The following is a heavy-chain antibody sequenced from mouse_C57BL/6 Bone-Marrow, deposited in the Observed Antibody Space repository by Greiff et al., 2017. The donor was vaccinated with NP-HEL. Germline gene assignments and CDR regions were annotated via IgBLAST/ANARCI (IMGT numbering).Heavy chain of an antibody. CDR3: ARCPITTVVVDY. D-gene: IGHD1-1*01. CDR2: IHPNSGST. CDR1: GYTFTSYW. V-gene: IGHV1-64*01. J-gene: IGHJ2*01. Sequence: QVQLQQSGAELVKPGASVKLSCKASGYTFTSYWMHWVKQRPGQGLEWIGMIHPNSGSTNYNEKFKSKATLTVDKSSSTAYMQLSSLTSEDSAVYYCARCPITTVVVDYWGQGTTLTVSS.